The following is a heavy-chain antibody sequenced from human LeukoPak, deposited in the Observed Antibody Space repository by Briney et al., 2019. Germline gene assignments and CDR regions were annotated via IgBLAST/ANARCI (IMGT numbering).Heavy chain of an antibody. Sequence: YPSETLSLTCAVYGGSFSGYYWSWIRQPPGKGLEWIGYIYYSGSTNYNPSLKSRVTISVDTSKNQFSLELSSVTAADTAVYYCARELDYYDSSFRFDPWGQGTLVTVSS. CDR3: ARELDYYDSSFRFDP. V-gene: IGHV4-59*01. D-gene: IGHD3-22*01. J-gene: IGHJ5*02. CDR1: GGSFSGYY. CDR2: IYYSGST.